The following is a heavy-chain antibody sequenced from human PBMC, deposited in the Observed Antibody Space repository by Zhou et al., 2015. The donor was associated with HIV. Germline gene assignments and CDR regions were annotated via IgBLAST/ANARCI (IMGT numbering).Heavy chain of an antibody. J-gene: IGHJ3*02. CDR2: IIPIFGTA. Sequence: QVQLVQSGAEVKKPGSSVKVSCKASGGTFSSYAISWVRQAPGQGLEWMGGIIPIFGTANYAQKFQGRVTITADESTSTAYMELSILRSEDTAVYYCARGAYCSSTSCYAVGAFDIWGQGTMVTVSS. CDR3: ARGAYCSSTSCYAVGAFDI. CDR1: GGTFSSYA. V-gene: IGHV1-69*01. D-gene: IGHD2-2*01.